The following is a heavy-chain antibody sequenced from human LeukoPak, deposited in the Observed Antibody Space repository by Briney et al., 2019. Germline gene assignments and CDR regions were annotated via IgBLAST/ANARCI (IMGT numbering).Heavy chain of an antibody. CDR2: ISYDGNNK. V-gene: IGHV3-30*03. Sequence: GGSLRLSCAASGFTFNSYAIHWVRQAPGKGLEWVAVISYDGNNKHFADSVKGRFTISRDNSKNTLYVQVNSLRAEDTAVYYCARVGSSYCSSTSCRTFDYWGQGTLVTVSS. CDR3: ARVGSSYCSSTSCRTFDY. J-gene: IGHJ4*02. D-gene: IGHD2-2*01. CDR1: GFTFNSYA.